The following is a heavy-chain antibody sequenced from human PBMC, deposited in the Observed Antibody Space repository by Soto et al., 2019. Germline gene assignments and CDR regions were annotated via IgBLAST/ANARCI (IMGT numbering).Heavy chain of an antibody. J-gene: IGHJ6*02. D-gene: IGHD3-10*01. V-gene: IGHV4-59*08. Sequence: VQLQESGPGLVKPSETMSLSCTVSGGSISSYYWSWFRQSPGKRMEWIGYVHHSWGSSYNPSLQSRVAIALDTSKSQFAPKVTSVTATDTAVYYCARQGFGPLHGLVDVWGQGTTVTVSS. CDR3: ARQGFGPLHGLVDV. CDR1: GGSISSYY. CDR2: VHHSWGS.